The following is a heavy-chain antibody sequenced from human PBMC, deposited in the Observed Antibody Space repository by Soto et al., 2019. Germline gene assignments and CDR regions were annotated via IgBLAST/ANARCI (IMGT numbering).Heavy chain of an antibody. J-gene: IGHJ4*02. CDR1: GFTFTSYW. CDR3: SPSLDF. V-gene: IGHV3-7*01. CDR2: INQDGSEK. Sequence: GGSLRLSCAASGFTFTSYWMDWVRQAPGKGLEWVANINQDGSEKHYVDSVKGRFTISRDNAKNSLYLQMSSLAAEDSALYYCSPSLDFWGQGTLVTVS.